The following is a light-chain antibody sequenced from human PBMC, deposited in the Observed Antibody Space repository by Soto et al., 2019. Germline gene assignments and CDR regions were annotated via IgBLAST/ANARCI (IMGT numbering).Light chain of an antibody. CDR2: EVS. J-gene: IGLJ2*01. CDR1: SSDVGGYKY. CDR3: SSYAGSKNVV. Sequence: QSALTQPPSASGSPGQSVTISCTGTSSDVGGYKYVSWYQQHPGKAPKLIIYEVSKRPSGVPDRFSGSKSGNTASLTVSGLQAEDEADYHCSSYAGSKNVVFGGGTKLTVL. V-gene: IGLV2-8*01.